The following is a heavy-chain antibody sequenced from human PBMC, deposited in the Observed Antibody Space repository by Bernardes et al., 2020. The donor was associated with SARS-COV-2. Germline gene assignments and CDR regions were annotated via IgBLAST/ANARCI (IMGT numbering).Heavy chain of an antibody. CDR3: ARRRYFGSGRDWYFDL. Sequence: SETLSLTRAVYTGSLSGYYWSWIRQSPGKGLAWIGESTHGGSTNYNPSLKSRVTISVDTSKNQFSLQVNSVSAADTAVYYCARRRYFGSGRDWYFDLWGRGTLVTVSS. V-gene: IGHV4-34*01. CDR1: TGSLSGYY. CDR2: STHGGST. D-gene: IGHD3-10*01. J-gene: IGHJ2*01.